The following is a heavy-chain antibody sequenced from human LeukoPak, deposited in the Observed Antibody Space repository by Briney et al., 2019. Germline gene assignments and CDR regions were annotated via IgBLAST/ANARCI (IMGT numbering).Heavy chain of an antibody. Sequence: ASVKVSCKASGYTFTSYGISWVRQAPGQGLEWMGWISAYNGNTNYAQKLQGRVTMTTGTSTSTAYMELRSLRSDDTAVYYCARVYKDYYDSSGYFRFDPWGQEPWSPSPQ. V-gene: IGHV1-18*01. CDR2: ISAYNGNT. J-gene: IGHJ5*02. CDR1: GYTFTSYG. D-gene: IGHD3-22*01. CDR3: ARVYKDYYDSSGYFRFDP.